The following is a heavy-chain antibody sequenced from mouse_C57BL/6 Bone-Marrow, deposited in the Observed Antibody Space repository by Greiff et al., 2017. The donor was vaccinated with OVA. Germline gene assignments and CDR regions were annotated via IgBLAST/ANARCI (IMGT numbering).Heavy chain of an antibody. V-gene: IGHV10-3*01. CDR2: IRSKSSNYET. CDR3: VRDPYSNWYFDV. D-gene: IGHD2-5*01. CDR1: GFTFNTYA. Sequence: EVQGVESGGGLVQPKGSLKLSCAASGFTFNTYAMHWVRQAPGKGLEWVARIRSKSSNYETYYADSVKDSFTISRDDSQSKLYLQMNNLKTEDTAMYSCVRDPYSNWYFDVWGTGTTVTVSS. J-gene: IGHJ1*03.